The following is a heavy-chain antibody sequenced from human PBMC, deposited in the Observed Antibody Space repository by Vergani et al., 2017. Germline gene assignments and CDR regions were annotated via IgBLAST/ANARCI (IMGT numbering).Heavy chain of an antibody. J-gene: IGHJ4*02. V-gene: IGHV4-34*02. D-gene: IGHD2-8*02. CDR1: GESFSSFF. CDR2: INNDGHT. CDR3: AVRPRVNLVGKEIVTKRTFDY. Sequence: QVQLQQWGPGVVKPSGTLSLTCAVFGESFSSFFWSWIRQRPGKGLEWIGEINNDGHTNYNPSLENRVTGSRDTAKNQFSLNLMSVTAADTARYYCAVRPRVNLVGKEIVTKRTFDYWGQGSLVTVAS.